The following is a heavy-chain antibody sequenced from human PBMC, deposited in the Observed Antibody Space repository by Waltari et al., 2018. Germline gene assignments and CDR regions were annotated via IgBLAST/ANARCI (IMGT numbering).Heavy chain of an antibody. V-gene: IGHV4-39*07. J-gene: IGHJ6*02. CDR2: IYYSGST. CDR1: GGSISSSSYY. D-gene: IGHD3-10*01. Sequence: QLQLQESGPGLVKPSETLSLTCTVSGGSISSSSYYWGWIRQPPGKGLEWIGSIYYSGSTYYNPSLKSRVTISVDTSKNQFSLKLSSVTAADTAVYYCARVAEEGVLPSYHYYGMDVWGQGTTVTVSS. CDR3: ARVAEEGVLPSYHYYGMDV.